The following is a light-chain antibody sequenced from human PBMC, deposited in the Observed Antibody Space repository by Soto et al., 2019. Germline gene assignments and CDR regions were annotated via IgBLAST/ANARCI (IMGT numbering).Light chain of an antibody. CDR3: QQFYNTPPYT. Sequence: EIVVTQSPATLSVSPGERATLSCRASQSVSNNVAWYQQKPGQVPRLLIYGASTRATGIPARFSGSGSGTEFTLTISSLQAEDVAVYYCQQFYNTPPYTFGQGTRLEIK. J-gene: IGKJ2*01. CDR2: GAS. CDR1: QSVSNN. V-gene: IGKV3-15*01.